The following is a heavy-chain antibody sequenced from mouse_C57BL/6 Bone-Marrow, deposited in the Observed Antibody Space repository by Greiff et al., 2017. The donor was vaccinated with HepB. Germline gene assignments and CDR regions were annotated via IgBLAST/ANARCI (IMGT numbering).Heavy chain of an antibody. J-gene: IGHJ2*01. CDR3: TRAYYYGSKGY. CDR1: GYTFTDYE. Sequence: QVQLKQSGAELVRPGASVTLSCKASGYTFTDYEMHWVKQTPVHGLEWIGAIDPETGGTAYNQKFKGKAILTADKSSSTAYMELRSLTSEDSAVYYCTRAYYYGSKGYWGQGTTLTVSS. V-gene: IGHV1-15*01. CDR2: IDPETGGT. D-gene: IGHD1-1*01.